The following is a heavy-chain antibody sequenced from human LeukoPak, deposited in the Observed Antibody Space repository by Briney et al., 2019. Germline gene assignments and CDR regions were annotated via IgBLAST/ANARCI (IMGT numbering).Heavy chain of an antibody. V-gene: IGHV3-9*01. CDR3: ANARILTGSMII. CDR1: GFTFDDYA. D-gene: IGHD3-9*01. CDR2: ISWNSGSI. Sequence: GRSLRLSCAASGFTFDDYAMHWVRQAPGKGLEWVSGISWNSGSIGYADSVKGRFTISRDNAKNSLYLQMNSLRAEDTALYYCANARILTGSMIIWGQGTMVTVSS. J-gene: IGHJ3*02.